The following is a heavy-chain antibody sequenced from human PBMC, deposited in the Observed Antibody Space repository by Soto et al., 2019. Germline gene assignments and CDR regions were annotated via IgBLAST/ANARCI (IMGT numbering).Heavy chain of an antibody. CDR2: IFPIFGTA. Sequence: QVQLVQSGAEVKKPGSSVKVSCKASGGTFSSYAISWVRQAPGQGLEWMGGIFPIFGTANYAQEFQGRVTITADDSTSPAYMELSRLRCEDPAVYYCASEIADTQWGMDGWGQGTTVTDSS. J-gene: IGHJ6*02. D-gene: IGHD6-13*01. V-gene: IGHV1-69*01. CDR3: ASEIADTQWGMDG. CDR1: GGTFSSYA.